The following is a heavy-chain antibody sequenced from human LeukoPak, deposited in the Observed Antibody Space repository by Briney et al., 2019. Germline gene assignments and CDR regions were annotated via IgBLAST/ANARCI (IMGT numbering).Heavy chain of an antibody. V-gene: IGHV4-61*01. CDR2: VYYSVKT. J-gene: IGHJ4*02. D-gene: IGHD6-13*01. CDR3: ARSPRGSSSIDY. CDR1: LASVGGGSYY. Sequence: SETLSLTCTVYLASVGGGSYYSTWIRQPPGKGLEWIGYVYYSVKTNYNPSLKTRVTMSVDTSKKQFSLNVKSVTAADTAGYYCARSPRGSSSIDYWGQGILVTVSS.